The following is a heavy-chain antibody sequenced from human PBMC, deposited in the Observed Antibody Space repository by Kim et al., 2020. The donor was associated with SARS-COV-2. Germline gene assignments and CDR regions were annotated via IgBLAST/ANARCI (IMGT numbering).Heavy chain of an antibody. CDR1: GGSFSGYY. CDR3: ARGPNSSGWYKGWFDP. Sequence: SETLSLTCAVYGGSFSGYYWSWIRQPPGKGLEWIGEINHSGSTNYNPSLKSRVTISVDTSKNQFSLKLSSVTAADTAVYYCARGPNSSGWYKGWFDPWGQGTLVTVSS. CDR2: INHSGST. V-gene: IGHV4-34*01. D-gene: IGHD6-19*01. J-gene: IGHJ5*02.